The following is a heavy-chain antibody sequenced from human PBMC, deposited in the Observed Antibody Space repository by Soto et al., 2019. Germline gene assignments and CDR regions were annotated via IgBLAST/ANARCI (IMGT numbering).Heavy chain of an antibody. J-gene: IGHJ4*02. D-gene: IGHD4-4*01. CDR2: IWYDGSNK. CDR3: ARERLQTLDY. Sequence: QVQLVESGGGVVQPGRSLRVSCAASGFTFSSYGMNWVRQAPGKGLEWVAVIWYDGSNKYYADSVKGRFTISRDNSKNTLYLQLNSLRVEDTAVYYCARERLQTLDYWGQGTLVTVSS. CDR1: GFTFSSYG. V-gene: IGHV3-33*01.